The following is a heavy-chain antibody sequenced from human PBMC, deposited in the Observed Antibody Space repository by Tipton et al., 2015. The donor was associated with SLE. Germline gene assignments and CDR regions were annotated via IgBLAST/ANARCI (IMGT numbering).Heavy chain of an antibody. J-gene: IGHJ4*02. Sequence: QVQLVQSGAEVKKPGASVKVSCKASGYTFTSYGISWVRQAPGQGLEWMGWISAYNGNTNYAQKLQGRVTMTTDTSTSTAYMELRSLRSDDTAVYYCARDELDSFIVVVPAAPFDYWGQGTLVTVSS. V-gene: IGHV1-18*01. CDR3: ARDELDSFIVVVPAAPFDY. CDR2: ISAYNGNT. CDR1: GYTFTSYG. D-gene: IGHD2-2*01.